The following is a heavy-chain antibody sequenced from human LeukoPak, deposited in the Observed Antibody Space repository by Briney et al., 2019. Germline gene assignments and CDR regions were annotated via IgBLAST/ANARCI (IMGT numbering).Heavy chain of an antibody. J-gene: IGHJ3*02. CDR2: IYYSGST. Sequence: SETLSLTCTVSGGSISSYYWSWIRQPPGKGLEWIGYIYYSGSTNYNPSLKSRVTISVDTSKNQFSLKLSSVTAADTAVYYCARAHGEWEPYAFDIWGQGTMVTVSS. D-gene: IGHD1-26*01. CDR1: GGSISSYY. V-gene: IGHV4-59*01. CDR3: ARAHGEWEPYAFDI.